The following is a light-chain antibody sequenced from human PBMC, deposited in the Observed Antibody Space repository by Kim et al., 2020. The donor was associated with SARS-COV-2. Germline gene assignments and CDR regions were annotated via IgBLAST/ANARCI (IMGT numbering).Light chain of an antibody. CDR2: DVS. CDR3: SSYTSSSTSWV. Sequence: QSITISAAASSSVGGGYNYVSWYQQHPGAAPHLMIDDVSKRPSGVSNRFAGSKSGTTASPTISGLQAEDEADYYCSSYTSSSTSWVFGGGTQLTVL. J-gene: IGLJ3*02. V-gene: IGLV2-14*04. CDR1: SSVGGGYNY.